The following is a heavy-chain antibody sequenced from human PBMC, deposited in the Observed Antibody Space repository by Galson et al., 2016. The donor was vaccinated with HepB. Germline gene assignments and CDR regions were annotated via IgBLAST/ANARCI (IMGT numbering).Heavy chain of an antibody. CDR2: IKQDGSEE. J-gene: IGHJ5*02. V-gene: IGHV3-7*03. D-gene: IGHD3-3*01. CDR3: ARDLLFAHDL. CDR1: GFTFRTYW. Sequence: SLRLSCAASGFTFRTYWMAWVCHTPSKGLEWVANIKQDGSEEYYVDCVEGRFTISRDNTKNSLYLQMNSLRAEDTAVYYCARDLLFAHDLWGPGTLVTVSS.